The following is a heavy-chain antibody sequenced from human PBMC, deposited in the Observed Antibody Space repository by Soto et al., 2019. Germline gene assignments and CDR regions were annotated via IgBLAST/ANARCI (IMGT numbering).Heavy chain of an antibody. J-gene: IGHJ4*02. CDR2: ISSSSSYI. V-gene: IGHV3-21*01. CDR1: GFTFSSYS. D-gene: IGHD3-10*01. CDR3: ARGLARGIRGVIGIDFDY. Sequence: GSLRLSCAASGFTFSSYSMNWVRQAPGKGLEWVSSISSSSSYIYYADSVKGRFTISRDNAKNSLYLQMNSLRAEDTAVYYCARGLARGIRGVIGIDFDYWGQGTLVTVSS.